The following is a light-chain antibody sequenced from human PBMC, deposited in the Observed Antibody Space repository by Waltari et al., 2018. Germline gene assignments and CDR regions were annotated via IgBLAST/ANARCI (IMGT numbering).Light chain of an antibody. CDR2: AAS. V-gene: IGKV3-15*01. CDR3: QQYDNWPPIT. Sequence: EIVMTQSPATLSVSPGERATLSCRASQSVSSNLAWYQQKPGQAPRLLLYAASTRATDIPARFSGSGSGTEFTLTISSLQSEDFAIYYCQQYDNWPPITFGQGTRLEIK. J-gene: IGKJ5*01. CDR1: QSVSSN.